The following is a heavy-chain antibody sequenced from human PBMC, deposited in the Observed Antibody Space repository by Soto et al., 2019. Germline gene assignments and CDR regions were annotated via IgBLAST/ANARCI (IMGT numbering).Heavy chain of an antibody. D-gene: IGHD2-15*01. CDR3: ARCSGGSCYFDY. V-gene: IGHV4-34*01. CDR1: GGSFSGYY. Sequence: SETLSLTCAVYGGSFSGYYWSWIRQPPGKGLEWIGEINHSGSTNYNPSLKSRVTISVDTSKNQFSLKLSSVTAADTAVYYCARCSGGSCYFDYWGQGTLVTGSS. CDR2: INHSGST. J-gene: IGHJ4*02.